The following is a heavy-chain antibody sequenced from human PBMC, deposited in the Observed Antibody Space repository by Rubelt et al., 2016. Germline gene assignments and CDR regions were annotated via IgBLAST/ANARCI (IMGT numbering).Heavy chain of an antibody. CDR1: GGSITSSTYY. D-gene: IGHD1-1*01. CDR3: ARTTGPIDC. J-gene: IGHJ4*02. Sequence: QLQLQESGPGLVKPSETLSLTCTVSGGSITSSTYYWGWIRQPPGKGLEWLGSAYYSGSTFYSPSLKGRVTISLNTSKNQFSLHLNSVTPEDTAVYYCARTTGPIDCWGQGTLVTVSS. CDR2: AYYSGST. V-gene: IGHV4-39*01.